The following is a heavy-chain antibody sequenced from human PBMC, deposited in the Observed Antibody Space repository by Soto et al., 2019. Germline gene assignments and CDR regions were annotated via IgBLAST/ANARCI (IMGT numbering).Heavy chain of an antibody. CDR1: GFTFSSYG. CDR2: IWYDGSNK. J-gene: IGHJ6*03. Sequence: GGSLRLSCAASGFTFSSYGMHWVRQAPGKGLEWVAVIWYDGSNKYYADSVKGRFTISRDNSKNTLYLQMNSLRAEDTAVYYCARANYDFWSGYQTRYYYYYYMDVWAKGPRSPSP. V-gene: IGHV3-33*01. CDR3: ARANYDFWSGYQTRYYYYYYMDV. D-gene: IGHD3-3*01.